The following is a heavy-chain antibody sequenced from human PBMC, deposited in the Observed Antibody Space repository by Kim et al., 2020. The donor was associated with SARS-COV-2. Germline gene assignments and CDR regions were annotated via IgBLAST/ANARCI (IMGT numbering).Heavy chain of an antibody. CDR1: GYTFTSYD. J-gene: IGHJ5*02. Sequence: ASVKVSCKASGYTFTSYDINWVRQATGQGLEWMGLMNPNSGNTGYAQKFQGRVTMTRNTSTSTAYMELSSLRSEDTAAYYCARRPRGVRGVISWGQGTLVTVSS. CDR3: ARRPRGVRGVIS. CDR2: MNPNSGNT. V-gene: IGHV1-8*01. D-gene: IGHD3-10*01.